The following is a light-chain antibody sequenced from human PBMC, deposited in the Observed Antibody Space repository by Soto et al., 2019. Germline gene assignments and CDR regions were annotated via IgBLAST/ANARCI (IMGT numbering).Light chain of an antibody. CDR3: QQSYSTLWT. J-gene: IGKJ1*01. CDR2: GAS. CDR1: QSITIY. Sequence: DIQMTQSPSSLSASVGDRVTITCRASQSITIYSNWYQQKPGEAPNLLIFGASTLQSGVPSRFSGSGSGTDFTLTISSLQPEDFATYYCQQSYSTLWTFGQGTKVEIK. V-gene: IGKV1-39*01.